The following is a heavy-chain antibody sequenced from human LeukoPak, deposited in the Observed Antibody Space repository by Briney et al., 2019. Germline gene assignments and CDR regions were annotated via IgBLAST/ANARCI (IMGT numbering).Heavy chain of an antibody. V-gene: IGHV3-64D*06. J-gene: IGHJ4*02. CDR2: ISSNGGST. CDR1: GCTISSYA. CDR3: VKAEIAAVAGTYGY. Sequence: GGSLRLSCSASGCTISSYAMHWVRQAPGKGLEYVSAISSNGGSTYYADSVKGRFTISRDNSKNTLYLQMSSLRAEYTAVYYCVKAEIAAVAGTYGYWGQGTLVTVSS. D-gene: IGHD6-19*01.